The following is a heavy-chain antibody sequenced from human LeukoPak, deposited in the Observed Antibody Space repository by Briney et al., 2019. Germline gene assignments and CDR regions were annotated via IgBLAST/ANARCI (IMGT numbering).Heavy chain of an antibody. Sequence: GGSLRLSCAASGFTFSDYYMSWIRQAPGKGLEWVSYISSRTSDTNYVDSVKGRFTISRDNAKNSLYLHMNSLRAEDTAVYYCTRVGSSGSVDYWGQGTPVTVSS. CDR2: ISSRTSDT. D-gene: IGHD1-1*01. V-gene: IGHV3-11*06. CDR1: GFTFSDYY. J-gene: IGHJ4*02. CDR3: TRVGSSGSVDY.